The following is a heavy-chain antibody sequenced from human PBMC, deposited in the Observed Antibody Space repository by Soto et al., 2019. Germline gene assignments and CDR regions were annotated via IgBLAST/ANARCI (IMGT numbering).Heavy chain of an antibody. CDR1: GFTFSSYA. Sequence: GGSLRLSCAASGFTFSSYAMSWVRQAPGKGLEWVSAISGSGGSTYYADSVKGRFTISRDNSKNTLYLQMNSLRAEDTAVDYCAKSRITMIVVVITYYFDYWGQGTLVTVSS. V-gene: IGHV3-23*01. CDR2: ISGSGGST. D-gene: IGHD3-22*01. J-gene: IGHJ4*02. CDR3: AKSRITMIVVVITYYFDY.